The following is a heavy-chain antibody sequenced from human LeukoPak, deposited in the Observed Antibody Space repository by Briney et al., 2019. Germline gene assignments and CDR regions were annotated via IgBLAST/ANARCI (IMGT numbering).Heavy chain of an antibody. V-gene: IGHV3-43*02. CDR2: ISEDGGST. CDR3: VNRRYCSGGSCYHGGLLLDP. D-gene: IGHD2-15*01. J-gene: IGHJ5*02. CDR1: GLSFVNYA. Sequence: GGSLILYSGAFGLSFVNYALHCGRQPPVEAMVSIFVISEDGGSTYYAVSVKGRFTISRDNSKDSLYLQMNSLRTEDSALYYCVNRRYCSGGSCYHGGLLLDPWGQGSLVTVSS.